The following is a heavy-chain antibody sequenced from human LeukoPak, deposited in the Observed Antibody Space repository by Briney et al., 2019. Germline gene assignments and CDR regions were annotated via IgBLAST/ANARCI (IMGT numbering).Heavy chain of an antibody. J-gene: IGHJ2*01. CDR3: AGVIVGATPRWYFDL. V-gene: IGHV4-34*01. CDR1: GGSFSGHY. Sequence: PSETLSLTCAVYGGSFSGHYWSWIRQPPGEGLEWIGEINHSGSTNYNPSLKSRVSISVDTSKNQFSRKLSSVTAADTAVYYCAGVIVGATPRWYFDLWGRGTLVTVSS. CDR2: INHSGST. D-gene: IGHD1-26*01.